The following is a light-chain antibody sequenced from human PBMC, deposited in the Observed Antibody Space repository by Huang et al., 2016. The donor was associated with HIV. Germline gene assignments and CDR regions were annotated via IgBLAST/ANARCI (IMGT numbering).Light chain of an antibody. CDR2: GAS. Sequence: EIVMTQSPAALSVSPGERATLSCRASQSVNSNLAWYPQKSGRAPRLRIYGASISATGIPARFSGNGSGTEFILTISSLQSDDFAVYYCQQYDNWPPKYTFGQGTKLEI. V-gene: IGKV3-15*01. CDR3: QQYDNWPPKYT. J-gene: IGKJ2*01. CDR1: QSVNSN.